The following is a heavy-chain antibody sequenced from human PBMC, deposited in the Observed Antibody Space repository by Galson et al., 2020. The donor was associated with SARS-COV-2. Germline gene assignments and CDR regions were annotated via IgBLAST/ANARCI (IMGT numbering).Heavy chain of an antibody. J-gene: IGHJ5*01. CDR2: SFYSRNT. D-gene: IGHD3-10*01. V-gene: IGHV4-31*03. Sequence: SETLSLTCTVAGDSIDSGSYYWSWVRHHPTKDLEWIGYSFYSRNTYYNPSLRGRVTISLDASKNQFSLNLTSVTAADSAVYHCASVSFVRAFDSCGQRPLVAVSS. CDR1: GDSIDSGSYY. CDR3: ASVSFVRAFDS.